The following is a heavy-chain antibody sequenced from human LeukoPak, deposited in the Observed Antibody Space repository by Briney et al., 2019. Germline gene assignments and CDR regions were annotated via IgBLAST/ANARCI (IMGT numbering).Heavy chain of an antibody. CDR2: INPNAGAT. Sequence: ASVKVSCKASGYTFTTHHIHFVRQAPGQGLEWMGIINPNAGATSFAQKFQGRVTMTRDTSTTTVYMELTRLRSDDTAIYYCARDRVEHYREGIVFFGMDVWGQGTTVIVSS. CDR1: GYTFTTHH. V-gene: IGHV1-46*01. CDR3: ARDRVEHYREGIVFFGMDV. J-gene: IGHJ6*02. D-gene: IGHD3-3*01.